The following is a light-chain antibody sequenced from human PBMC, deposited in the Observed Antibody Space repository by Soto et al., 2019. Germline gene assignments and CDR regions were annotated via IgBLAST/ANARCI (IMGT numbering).Light chain of an antibody. CDR2: DVS. Sequence: SVLTQPCSVSGSPGQSITISCIGNSSDIGRYNYVSWYQQYPGKAPKFMIYDVSNRPSGVSNRFSGSKSGNTASLTISGLQAEDEADYYCSSYISSSTYVFGTGTKVTVL. CDR1: SSDIGRYNY. V-gene: IGLV2-14*01. CDR3: SSYISSSTYV. J-gene: IGLJ1*01.